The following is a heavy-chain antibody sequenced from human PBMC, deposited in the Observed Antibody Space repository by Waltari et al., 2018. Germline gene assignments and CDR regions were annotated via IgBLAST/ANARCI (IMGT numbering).Heavy chain of an antibody. CDR1: GYTFTGYY. CDR3: ARYCSSTSCSDRNFAY. V-gene: IGHV1-2*06. Sequence: QVQLVQSGAEVKKPGASVKVSCKASGYTFTGYYMHWVRQAPGQGLEWMGRINPNSGGTNYAQKFQGRVTMTRDTSISTAYMELSRLRSDDTAVYYCARYCSSTSCSDRNFAYWGQGTLVPVSS. CDR2: INPNSGGT. D-gene: IGHD2-2*01. J-gene: IGHJ4*02.